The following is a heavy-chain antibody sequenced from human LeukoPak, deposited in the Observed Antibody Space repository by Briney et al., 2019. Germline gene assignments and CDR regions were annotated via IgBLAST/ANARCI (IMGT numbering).Heavy chain of an antibody. CDR3: VRGLYSGYKITEFDP. Sequence: ASVKVSCKASGYVFTSYGINWVRQAPGQGLGWMGWMDPQNGNTGSAQKFQGRVTMTRDTSMSTAYMELSSLTSEDTAVYYCVRGLYSGYKITEFDPWGQGTLVTVSS. V-gene: IGHV1-8*01. J-gene: IGHJ5*02. D-gene: IGHD5-12*01. CDR1: GYVFTSYG. CDR2: MDPQNGNT.